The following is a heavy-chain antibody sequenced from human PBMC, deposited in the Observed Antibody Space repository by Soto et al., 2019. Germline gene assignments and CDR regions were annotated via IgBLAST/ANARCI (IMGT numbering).Heavy chain of an antibody. CDR3: SSLSNIVRYIEY. V-gene: IGHV3-48*01. CDR1: GFTFSSFH. Sequence: GGSLRLSCAASGFTFSSFHMNWVRQAPGRGLEWVAYITSSSDTIYYSDSVKGRFTISRDNSKNMLYLQVNSLRAEDTAVYYCSSLSNIVRYIEYCGQGTLVTVTS. J-gene: IGHJ4*02. D-gene: IGHD2-15*01. CDR2: ITSSSDTI.